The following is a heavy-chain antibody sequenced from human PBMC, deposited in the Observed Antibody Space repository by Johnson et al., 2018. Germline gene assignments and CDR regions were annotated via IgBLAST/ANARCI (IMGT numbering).Heavy chain of an antibody. CDR2: ISSSSSYI. V-gene: IGHV3-21*01. CDR1: GFTFSSYS. Sequence: VQLVQSGGGLVQPGGSLRLSCAASGFTFSSYSMNWVRQAPGKGLEWVSSISSSSSYIYYADSVKGRFTISRDNSKNSLYLHMNSLRAEDTAVYSCARLCINDAFDIWGAGTMVTVSS. CDR3: ARLCINDAFDI. J-gene: IGHJ3*02.